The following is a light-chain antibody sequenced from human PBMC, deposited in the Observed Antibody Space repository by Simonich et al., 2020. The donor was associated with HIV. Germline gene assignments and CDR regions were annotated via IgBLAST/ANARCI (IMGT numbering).Light chain of an antibody. CDR2: EGS. J-gene: IGLJ1*01. CDR3: SSYTSSSTPYV. Sequence: QSALTQPASVSGSPGQSITISCTGTSSDVGSYNLVSWYQQHPGKAPKLMIYEGSKRPSGVSNRFSGSKSGNTASLTISGLQTEDEGNYYCSSYTSSSTPYVFGTGTKVTVL. V-gene: IGLV2-14*02. CDR1: SSDVGSYNL.